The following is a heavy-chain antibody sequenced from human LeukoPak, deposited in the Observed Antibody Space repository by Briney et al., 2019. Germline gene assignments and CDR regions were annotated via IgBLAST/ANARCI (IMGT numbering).Heavy chain of an antibody. V-gene: IGHV1-2*02. J-gene: IGHJ5*02. D-gene: IGHD6-13*01. CDR1: GYTFTGYY. CDR2: INPNSGGT. Sequence: ASVKVSCKASGYTFTGYYMHWVRQAPGQGLEGMGWINPNSGGTNYAQKFQGRVTMTRDTSIITAYMELSRLRSDDTAVYYCARDPVAAAGAWGEGALVAVSS. CDR3: ARDPVAAAGA.